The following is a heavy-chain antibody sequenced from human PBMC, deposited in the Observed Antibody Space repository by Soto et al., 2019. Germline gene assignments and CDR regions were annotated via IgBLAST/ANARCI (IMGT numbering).Heavy chain of an antibody. V-gene: IGHV1-2*02. D-gene: IGHD1-26*01. CDR3: AGDATYSGSYLDY. CDR1: GYTFTGYY. J-gene: IGHJ4*02. CDR2: INPNSGGT. Sequence: GASVKVSCKASGYTFTGYYMHWVRQAPGRGLEWMGWINPNSGGTNYAQKFQGRVTMTRDTSISTAYMELSRLRSDDTAVYYCAGDATYSGSYLDYWGQGTLVTVSS.